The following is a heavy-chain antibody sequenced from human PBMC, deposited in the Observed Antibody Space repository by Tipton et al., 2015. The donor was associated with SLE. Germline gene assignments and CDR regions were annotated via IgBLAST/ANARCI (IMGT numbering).Heavy chain of an antibody. J-gene: IGHJ6*02. V-gene: IGHV4-59*01. CDR3: ARDIYYGMDV. CDR1: NGSINAYY. Sequence: TLSLTCTVSNGSINAYYWSWVRQTPGKGLEYIGHVFHLGAANYSPSLKSRVAMSVDSSKNQFSLKLNSVTAADTAVYYCARDIYYGMDVWGQGTTVTVSS. CDR2: VFHLGAA.